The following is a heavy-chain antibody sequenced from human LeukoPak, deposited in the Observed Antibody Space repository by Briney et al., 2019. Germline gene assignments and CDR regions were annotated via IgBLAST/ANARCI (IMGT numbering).Heavy chain of an antibody. D-gene: IGHD3-9*01. J-gene: IGHJ4*02. Sequence: SETLSLTCTVSGGSISSSSYYWGWIRQPPGKGLEWIGSIYYSGSTYYNPSLKSRVTISVDTSKNQFSLKLSSVTAADTAVYYCARHKGDFDWLPHYFDYWGQGTLVTVSS. CDR3: ARHKGDFDWLPHYFDY. CDR1: GGSISSSSYY. V-gene: IGHV4-39*07. CDR2: IYYSGST.